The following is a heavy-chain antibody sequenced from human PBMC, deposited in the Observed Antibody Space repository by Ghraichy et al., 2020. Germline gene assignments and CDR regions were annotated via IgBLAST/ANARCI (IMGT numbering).Heavy chain of an antibody. Sequence: GGSLRLSCAASGFTFDDYAMHWVRQAPGKGLEWVSLISWDGGSTYYADSVKGRFTISRDNSKNSLYLQMNSLRAEDTALYYCAKEISSSSRPRGFDYWGQGSLVTVSS. D-gene: IGHD6-6*01. V-gene: IGHV3-43D*03. CDR1: GFTFDDYA. CDR2: ISWDGGST. CDR3: AKEISSSSRPRGFDY. J-gene: IGHJ4*02.